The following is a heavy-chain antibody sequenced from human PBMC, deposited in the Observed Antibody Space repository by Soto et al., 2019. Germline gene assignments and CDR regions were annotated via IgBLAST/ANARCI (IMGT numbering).Heavy chain of an antibody. D-gene: IGHD4-4*01. J-gene: IGHJ3*02. CDR1: GYTFTSNG. CDR2: ISTNKGNT. V-gene: IGHV1-18*04. Sequence: SVKVSCKPSGYTFTSNGLSWVRQAPGQGLEWMGWISTNKGNTNYAQKFQGRVTMTTERSTTTAYMELRSLRSDDTAIYYCVRLTGDAPDIWGQGTLVTVSS. CDR3: VRLTGDAPDI.